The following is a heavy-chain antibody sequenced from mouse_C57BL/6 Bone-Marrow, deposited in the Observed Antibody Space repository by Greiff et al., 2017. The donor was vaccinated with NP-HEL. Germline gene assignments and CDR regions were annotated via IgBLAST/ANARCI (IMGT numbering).Heavy chain of an antibody. CDR2: IDPANGNT. J-gene: IGHJ1*03. V-gene: IGHV14-3*01. Sequence: EVQGVESVAELVRPGASVKLSCTASGFNIKNTYMHWVKQRPEQGLEWIGRIDPANGNTKYAPKFQGKATITADTSSNTAYLPLSSLTSEDTAIYYCASPNWDWYFDVWGTGTTVTVSS. D-gene: IGHD4-1*01. CDR3: ASPNWDWYFDV. CDR1: GFNIKNTY.